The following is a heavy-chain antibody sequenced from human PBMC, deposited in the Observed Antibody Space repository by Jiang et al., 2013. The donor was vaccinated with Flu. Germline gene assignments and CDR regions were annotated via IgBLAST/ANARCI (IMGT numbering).Heavy chain of an antibody. J-gene: IGHJ6*02. D-gene: IGHD3-22*01. V-gene: IGHV4-34*01. CDR3: ARVPYDSSGYYPLLYYGMDV. CDR2: INHSGST. CDR1: GGSFSGYY. Sequence: VLLKPSETLSLTCAVYGGSFSGYYWSWIRQPPGKGLEWIGEINHSGSTNYNPSLKSRVTISVDTSKNQFSLKLSSVTAADTAVYYCARVPYDSSGYYPLLYYGMDVWGQGTTVTV.